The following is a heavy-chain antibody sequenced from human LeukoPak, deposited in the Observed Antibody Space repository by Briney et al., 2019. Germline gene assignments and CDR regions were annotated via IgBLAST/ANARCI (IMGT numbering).Heavy chain of an antibody. V-gene: IGHV3-21*01. D-gene: IGHD5-18*01. Sequence: GGSLRLSCAASGFTFSSYSMNWVRQAPGKGLEWVSSISSSSSYIYYADSVKGRFTISRDNAKNSLYLQMNSLRAEDTAVYYCARDRQSRDTAMVTFFDIWGQGTMVTVSS. J-gene: IGHJ3*02. CDR1: GFTFSSYS. CDR2: ISSSSSYI. CDR3: ARDRQSRDTAMVTFFDI.